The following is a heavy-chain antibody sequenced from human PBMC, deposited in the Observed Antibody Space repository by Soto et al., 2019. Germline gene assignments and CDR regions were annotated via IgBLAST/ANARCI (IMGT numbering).Heavy chain of an antibody. CDR1: GFIFSNYS. CDR3: AKDGSGRWAMDA. Sequence: EVQLLESGGGLVQPGGSLRLSCAASGFIFSNYSMRWVRQAPGKGLEWVSTITGSGSHAYYADSVKGRFTISNDISKSTLFLHMNSLSAEDTAVYYCAKDGSGRWAMDAWGQGTTVTVSS. CDR2: ITGSGSHA. V-gene: IGHV3-23*01. D-gene: IGHD3-10*01. J-gene: IGHJ6*02.